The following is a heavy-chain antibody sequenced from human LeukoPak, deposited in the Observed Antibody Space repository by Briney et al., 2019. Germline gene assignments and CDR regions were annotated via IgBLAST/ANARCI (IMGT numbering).Heavy chain of an antibody. CDR1: GGSFSGYY. CDR2: INHSGST. CDR3: ARQDGYKLDY. Sequence: PSETLSLTCAVYGGSFSGYYWSWIRQPPGKGLEWIGEINHSGSTNYNPSLKSRVTISVDTSKNQFSLKLSSVTAADTAVYYCARQDGYKLDYWSQGTLVTVSS. J-gene: IGHJ4*02. V-gene: IGHV4-34*01. D-gene: IGHD5-24*01.